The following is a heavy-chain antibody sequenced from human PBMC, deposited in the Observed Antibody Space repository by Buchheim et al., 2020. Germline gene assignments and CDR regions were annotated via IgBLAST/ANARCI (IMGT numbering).Heavy chain of an antibody. CDR2: MGSGGHI. J-gene: IGHJ4*02. V-gene: IGHV3-48*02. Sequence: EVHLVESGGGLVQPGGSLRLSCAVSGSTFSTYNMNWVRQAPGKGLEWVSNMGSGGHIYYADSVKDRFTISRDNAKSSLYLQMNSLRDEDTAVYYCATDRDWAFDYWGQGTL. D-gene: IGHD3/OR15-3a*01. CDR1: GSTFSTYN. CDR3: ATDRDWAFDY.